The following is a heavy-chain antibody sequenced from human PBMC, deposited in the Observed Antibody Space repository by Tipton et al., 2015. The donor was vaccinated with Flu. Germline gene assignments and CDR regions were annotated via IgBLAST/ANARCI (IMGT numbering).Heavy chain of an antibody. V-gene: IGHV4-61*02. D-gene: IGHD2-21*02. J-gene: IGHJ4*02. CDR3: ARASSPVVVTAIRFDF. Sequence: TLSLTCTVSGGSISRGSYYYNWIRQPAGEGLEWIGRIYTNANTNYKASLKSRVTISIDRSKNQFSLSLSSVTAADTAMYYCARASSPVVVTAIRFDFWGRGTPVTISS. CDR1: GGSISRGSYY. CDR2: IYTNANT.